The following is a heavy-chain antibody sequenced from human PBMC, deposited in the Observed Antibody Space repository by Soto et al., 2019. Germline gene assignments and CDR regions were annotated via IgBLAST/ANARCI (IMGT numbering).Heavy chain of an antibody. CDR3: APPAVTAAPGVIFGPLDYAFDI. J-gene: IGHJ3*02. CDR2: IYPGDSDT. CDR1: GYIFTSYW. D-gene: IGHD2-2*01. Sequence: GESLKISCKGSGYIFTSYWIGWVRQMPGKGLEWMGIIYPGDSDTRYSPSFQGQVTISADKSISTAYLQWSSLKASDTAMYYCAPPAVTAAPGVIFGPLDYAFDIWGQGTMVTVSS. V-gene: IGHV5-51*01.